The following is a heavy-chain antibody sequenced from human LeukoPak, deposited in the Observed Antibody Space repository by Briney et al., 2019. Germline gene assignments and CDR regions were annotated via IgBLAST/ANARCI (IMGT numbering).Heavy chain of an antibody. V-gene: IGHV3-20*04. J-gene: IGHJ6*02. CDR1: GFTFHDYD. D-gene: IGHD2-2*01. Sequence: GGSLRLSCAASGFTFHDYDMSWVRQSPGKGLEWVSGINWNGGSTGYADSVKGRFTISRDNAKNSLYLQMNSLRAEDTALYYCARVVPAAIGGYYYYGMDVWGQGTTVTVSS. CDR3: ARVVPAAIGGYYYYGMDV. CDR2: INWNGGST.